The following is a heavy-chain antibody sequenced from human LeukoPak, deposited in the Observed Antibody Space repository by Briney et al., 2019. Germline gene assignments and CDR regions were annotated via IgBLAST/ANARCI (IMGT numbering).Heavy chain of an antibody. CDR1: GFTFSSYS. D-gene: IGHD4-11*01. V-gene: IGHV3-48*01. J-gene: IGHJ4*02. CDR2: ISSSSSTI. CDR3: ARAVTRYVDY. Sequence: GGSLRLSCAASGFTFSSYSMNWVRQAPGKGLEWVSYISSSSSTIYYADSVKGRFTISRDNAKNSLYLQMNSLRAEDTAVYYCARAVTRYVDYWGQGTLVTVSS.